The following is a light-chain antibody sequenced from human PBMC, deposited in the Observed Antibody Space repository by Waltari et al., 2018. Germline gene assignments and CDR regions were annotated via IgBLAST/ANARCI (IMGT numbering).Light chain of an antibody. CDR2: DVN. V-gene: IGLV2-11*01. CDR3: CSYAGSFTYV. Sequence: QSALTQPRSVSGSPGQSVTISCTGTRSDVGGYNFVSWYQQHPGKAPNLFIFDVNKRPSGVPNRFSGSRSGNTASLTISGLQAEDEADYYCCSYAGSFTYVFGTGTKVTVL. CDR1: RSDVGGYNF. J-gene: IGLJ1*01.